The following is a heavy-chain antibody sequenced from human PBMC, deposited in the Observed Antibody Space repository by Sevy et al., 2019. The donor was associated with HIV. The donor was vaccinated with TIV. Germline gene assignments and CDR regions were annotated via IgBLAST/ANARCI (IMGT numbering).Heavy chain of an antibody. J-gene: IGHJ4*02. V-gene: IGHV1-18*01. CDR3: ARVPICSGGSCYTETWIQLWGEFDY. Sequence: ASVKVSCKASGYTFTSYGISWVRQAPGQGLEWMGWISAYNGNTNYAQKLQGRVTMTTDTSTSTAYMELRSLRSDDTAVYYCARVPICSGGSCYTETWIQLWGEFDYWGQRTLVTVSS. CDR2: ISAYNGNT. D-gene: IGHD2-15*01. CDR1: GYTFTSYG.